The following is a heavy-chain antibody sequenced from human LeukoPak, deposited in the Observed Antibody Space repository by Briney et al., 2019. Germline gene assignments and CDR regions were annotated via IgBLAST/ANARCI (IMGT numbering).Heavy chain of an antibody. Sequence: SETLSLTCTVSGGSISSSSYYWGWIRQPPGKGLEWIGSIYYSGSTNYNPSLKSRVTISVDTSKNQFSLKLSSVTAADTAVYYCARRGAVTRPFNPWGQGTLVTVSS. D-gene: IGHD6-6*01. CDR3: ARRGAVTRPFNP. CDR2: IYYSGST. J-gene: IGHJ5*02. V-gene: IGHV4-39*07. CDR1: GGSISSSSYY.